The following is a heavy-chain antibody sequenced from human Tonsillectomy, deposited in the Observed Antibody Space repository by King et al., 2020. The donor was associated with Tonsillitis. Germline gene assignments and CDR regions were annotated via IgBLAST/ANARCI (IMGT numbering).Heavy chain of an antibody. J-gene: IGHJ3*02. D-gene: IGHD1-26*01. V-gene: IGHV1-18*04. CDR3: AVGATTAFAI. CDR2: ISADNGNT. Sequence: QLVQSGAEVKKTGASLKVSCKASGYTFTSYGISWVRQTPGQGLEWMGWISADNGNTNYAQKLQGKVTITTDTSTSTAYMERRSLRSDATAVYYCAVGATTAFAIWGQRTMVTVSS. CDR1: GYTFTSYG.